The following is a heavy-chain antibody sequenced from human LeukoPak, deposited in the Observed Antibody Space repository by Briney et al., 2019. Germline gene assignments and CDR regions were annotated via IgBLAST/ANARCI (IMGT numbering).Heavy chain of an antibody. CDR2: VFPGDSDA. CDR1: EYTFTNYW. J-gene: IGHJ3*02. D-gene: IGHD3-22*01. V-gene: IGHV5-51*01. Sequence: GESLKISCKGSEYTFTNYWIGWVRQMPGRGLEWMGIVFPGDSDARYSPSFRGQVTISADKSVTTAYLQWSSLKASDTAMYYCARQPEEVPTYDDGSGYYFGAFDMWGQGTMVTVSS. CDR3: ARQPEEVPTYDDGSGYYFGAFDM.